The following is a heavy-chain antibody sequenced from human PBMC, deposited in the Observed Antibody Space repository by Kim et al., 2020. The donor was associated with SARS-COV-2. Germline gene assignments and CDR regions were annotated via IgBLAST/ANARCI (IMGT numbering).Heavy chain of an antibody. CDR1: GGSISSYY. J-gene: IGHJ6*02. CDR3: ARDRVAVAGTIPWESYYYYGMDV. D-gene: IGHD6-19*01. V-gene: IGHV4-59*13. CDR2: IYYSGST. Sequence: SETLSLTCTVSGGSISSYYWSWIRQPPGKGLEWIGYIYYSGSTNYNPSLKSRVTISVDTSKNQFSLKLSSVTAADTAVYYCARDRVAVAGTIPWESYYYYGMDVWGQGTTVTVSS.